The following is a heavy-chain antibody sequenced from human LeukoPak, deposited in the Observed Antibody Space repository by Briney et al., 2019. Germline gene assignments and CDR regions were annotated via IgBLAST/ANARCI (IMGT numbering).Heavy chain of an antibody. CDR1: GGSISSYY. V-gene: IGHV4-59*06. CDR3: ARRMTTAGYFDY. D-gene: IGHD6-13*01. Sequence: SETLSLTCTVSGGSISSYYWSWIRQPPGKGLEWIGYIYYSGSTYYNPSLESRVSVSRDTSKNQFSLKMSAVAAADTALYFCARRMTTAGYFDYWGQGILVTVSS. J-gene: IGHJ4*02. CDR2: IYYSGST.